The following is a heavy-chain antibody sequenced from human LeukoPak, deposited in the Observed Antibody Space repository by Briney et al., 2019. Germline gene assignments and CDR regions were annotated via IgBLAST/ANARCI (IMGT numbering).Heavy chain of an antibody. CDR3: ARDGYNPLQFYFDF. CDR2: ILYDGSNK. D-gene: IGHD5-24*01. Sequence: GRSLRLSCAASGVTFSSYAMHWVRQAPGKGLEWVTVILYDGSNKYYVDSVKGRFTISRDNSKNTLYLQMNSLRAEDTAVYYCARDGYNPLQFYFDFWGQGTLVTVSS. J-gene: IGHJ4*02. V-gene: IGHV3-30*04. CDR1: GVTFSSYA.